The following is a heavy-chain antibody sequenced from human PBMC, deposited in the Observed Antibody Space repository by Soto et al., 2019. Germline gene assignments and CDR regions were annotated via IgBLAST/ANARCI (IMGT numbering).Heavy chain of an antibody. CDR3: AKGDCSSFYYGMDV. CDR2: ISWNSGSI. D-gene: IGHD6-13*01. Sequence: EVPLVESGGGLVQPGRSLRLSCAASGFTFDDYAMHWVRQAPGKGLEWVSGISWNSGSIGYADSVKGRFTISRDNAKNSLYLQMNSLRAEDTALYYCAKGDCSSFYYGMDVWGQGTTVTVSS. V-gene: IGHV3-9*01. CDR1: GFTFDDYA. J-gene: IGHJ6*02.